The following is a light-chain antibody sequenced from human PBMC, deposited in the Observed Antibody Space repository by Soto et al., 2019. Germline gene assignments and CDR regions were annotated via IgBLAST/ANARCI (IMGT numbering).Light chain of an antibody. Sequence: DIQMTQSPSSLSASVGDRVTITCRASQGIAKSLAWYQQKPGKAPKLLIYSASTLPSGVPSRFSGSGSGTDFTLTISSLQPEDVATYYCQKYNSAPWTFGQGTKVEIK. CDR3: QKYNSAPWT. CDR1: QGIAKS. CDR2: SAS. J-gene: IGKJ1*01. V-gene: IGKV1-27*01.